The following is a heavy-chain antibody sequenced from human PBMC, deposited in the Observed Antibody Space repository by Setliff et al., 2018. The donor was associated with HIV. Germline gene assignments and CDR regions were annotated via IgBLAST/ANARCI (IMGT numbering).Heavy chain of an antibody. J-gene: IGHJ4*02. CDR3: ARHPPKVAYHSTGPTNYLDY. D-gene: IGHD4-17*01. V-gene: IGHV4-61*05. Sequence: SETLSLTCTVSGGSIKSSSDYWGWIRQPPGKGLEWIGYIYSSGKTKYNPSLKSRVTMSVDMSQNQFSLNLNSVTAADTAVYFCARHPPKVAYHSTGPTNYLDYWGRGTLVTVSS. CDR2: IYSSGKT. CDR1: GGSIKSSSDY.